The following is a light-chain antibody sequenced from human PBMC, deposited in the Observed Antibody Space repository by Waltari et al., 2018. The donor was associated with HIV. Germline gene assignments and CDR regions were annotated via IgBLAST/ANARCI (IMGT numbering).Light chain of an antibody. Sequence: DIVLTQSPDSLAVSLGERANIKCKASQSVLYNSNSKNYLSWYQQRPGQPPKLLIYWASTRESGVPDRFSGSASGTDFTLTISGLQAEDVAVYYCHQYYTTPWAFGQGTKVEIK. CDR2: WAS. J-gene: IGKJ1*01. CDR1: QSVLYNSNSKNY. V-gene: IGKV4-1*01. CDR3: HQYYTTPWA.